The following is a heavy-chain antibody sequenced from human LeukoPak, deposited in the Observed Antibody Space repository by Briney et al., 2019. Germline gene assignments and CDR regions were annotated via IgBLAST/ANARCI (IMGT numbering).Heavy chain of an antibody. V-gene: IGHV4-4*07. CDR3: AGGPSDYYDSSDYFDS. Sequence: SETLSLTCTVSGVSISTYYWSWIRQPAGKGLEWIGRIYISGSTDYNSTLKSRVTMSVDTSKNQFSLNLSSVTAADTAVYYCAGGPSDYYDSSDYFDSWGQGTPVTVSS. D-gene: IGHD3-22*01. J-gene: IGHJ4*02. CDR1: GVSISTYY. CDR2: IYISGST.